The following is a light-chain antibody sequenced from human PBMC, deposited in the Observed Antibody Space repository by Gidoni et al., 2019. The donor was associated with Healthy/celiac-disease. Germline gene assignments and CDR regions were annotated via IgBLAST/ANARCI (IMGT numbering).Light chain of an antibody. CDR1: HSIGSW. CDR2: DAS. J-gene: IGKJ2*01. CDR3: QQYNSYPYT. V-gene: IGKV1-5*01. Sequence: DIQMTRSPSTLPASVGDRVTSPCRASHSIGSWLAWYQQKPGKPPKLLIYDASRLESGVPSRFSGSGSGTEFTLPISSLQPDDFSTYYCQQYNSYPYTFGQXTKLEIK.